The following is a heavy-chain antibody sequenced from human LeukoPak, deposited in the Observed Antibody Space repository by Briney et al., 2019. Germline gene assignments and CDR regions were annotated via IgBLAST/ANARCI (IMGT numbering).Heavy chain of an antibody. J-gene: IGHJ4*02. CDR3: ARDLGRYYDFWSGYAG. CDR1: GGSFSGYY. CDR2: INHSGST. Sequence: SETLSLTCAVYGGSFSGYYWNWIRQPPGKGLEWIGEINHSGSTNYNPSLKSRVTISVDTSKNQFSLKLSSVAAADTAVYYCARDLGRYYDFWSGYAGWGQGTLVTVSS. V-gene: IGHV4-34*01. D-gene: IGHD3-3*01.